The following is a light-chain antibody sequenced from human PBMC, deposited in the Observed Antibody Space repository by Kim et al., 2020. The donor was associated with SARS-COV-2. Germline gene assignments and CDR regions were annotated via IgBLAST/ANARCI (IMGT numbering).Light chain of an antibody. CDR2: QDS. J-gene: IGLJ3*02. Sequence: VSSGQTASITCSGDKLGNKVVSWYQQKPGQSPVLVIYQDSRRPSGIPERFSGSNSGNTAALTISGTLTMDEADYYCQAWDSTGVFGGGTQLTVL. CDR1: KLGNKV. V-gene: IGLV3-1*01. CDR3: QAWDSTGV.